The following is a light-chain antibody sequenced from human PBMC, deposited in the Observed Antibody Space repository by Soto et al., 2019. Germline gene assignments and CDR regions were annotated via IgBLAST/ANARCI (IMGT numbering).Light chain of an antibody. CDR3: GTWDSCLNAWV. CDR2: DNN. V-gene: IGLV1-51*01. CDR1: SSNIGNNY. Sequence: QSVLTQPPSVSAAPGQKVTISCSGSSSNIGNNYVSWYQQLPGTAPKLLIYDNNKRPSGIPDRFSGSKSGTSATLGITGLQTGDEADFYCGTWDSCLNAWVFGGGTKLTVL. J-gene: IGLJ3*02.